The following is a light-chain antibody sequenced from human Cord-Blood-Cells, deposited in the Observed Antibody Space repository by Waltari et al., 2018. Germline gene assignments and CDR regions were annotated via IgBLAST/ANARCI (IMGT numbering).Light chain of an antibody. CDR3: QQSYSTPLT. CDR2: AAA. CDR1: QRISSY. J-gene: IGKJ4*01. Sequence: DIQMTQSPSSLSASVEDRVTITCRGSQRISSYLNWYQQKPAKAPKLLIYAAASLQSGIPSSFSGMRSGTDVTLTIISPRPEHFATGCSQQSYSTPLTCGGGTRVEIK. V-gene: IGKV1-39*01.